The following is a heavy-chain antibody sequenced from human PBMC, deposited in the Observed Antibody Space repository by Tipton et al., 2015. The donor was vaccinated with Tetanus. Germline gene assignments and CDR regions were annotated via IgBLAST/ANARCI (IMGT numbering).Heavy chain of an antibody. Sequence: TLSLTCAVSGGSISSGGYSWTWIRQPPGKGLQWIGYMYYSGTTHYNPSRKSRVTISIDRSKNQLSLKLTSVTAADTAVYYCARATSTGPAYNWFDPWGQGTLVTVSS. V-gene: IGHV4-30-2*01. CDR3: ARATSTGPAYNWFDP. CDR1: GGSISSGGYS. J-gene: IGHJ5*02. CDR2: MYYSGTT. D-gene: IGHD2-8*02.